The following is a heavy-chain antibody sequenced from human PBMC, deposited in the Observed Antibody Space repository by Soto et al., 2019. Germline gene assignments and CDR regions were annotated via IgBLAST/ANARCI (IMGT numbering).Heavy chain of an antibody. CDR1: SGSISSSNW. Sequence: SETLSLTCAVSSGSISSSNWWSWVRQPPGKGLEWIGEIYHSGSTNYNPSLKSRVTISVDKSKNQFSLKLSSVAAADTAVYYWARKEVVPAAAFGYWGQGTLVTVSS. CDR2: IYHSGST. CDR3: ARKEVVPAAAFGY. V-gene: IGHV4-4*02. D-gene: IGHD2-2*01. J-gene: IGHJ4*02.